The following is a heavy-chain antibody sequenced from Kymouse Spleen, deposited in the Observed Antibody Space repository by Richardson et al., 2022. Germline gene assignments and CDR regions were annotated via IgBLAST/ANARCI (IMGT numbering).Heavy chain of an antibody. V-gene: IGHV4-39*01. D-gene: IGHD6-6*01. CDR2: IYYSGST. CDR1: GGSISSSSYY. CDR3: ARR*QLVRATGSTP. Sequence: QLQLQESGPGLVKPSETLSLTCTVSGGSISSSSYYWGWIRQPPGKGLEWIGSIYYSGSTYYNPSLKSRVTISVDTSKNQFSLKLSSVTAADTAVYYCARR*QLVRATGSTPGAREPWSPSPQ. J-gene: IGHJ5*02.